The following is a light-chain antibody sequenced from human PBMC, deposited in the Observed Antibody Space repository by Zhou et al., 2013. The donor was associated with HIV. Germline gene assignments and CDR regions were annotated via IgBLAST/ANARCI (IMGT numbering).Light chain of an antibody. J-gene: IGKJ1*01. CDR3: QQYKDWPPE. V-gene: IGKV3-15*01. CDR1: QSFRTY. CDR2: DAS. Sequence: EILMTQSPVTLSVSPGERATLSCRASQSFRTYLAWYQQKPGQAPRLLIFDASTRATGIPDRFSGSESGTEFTLTISSLQSEDFAVYYCQQYKDWPPEFGQGTKVKVK.